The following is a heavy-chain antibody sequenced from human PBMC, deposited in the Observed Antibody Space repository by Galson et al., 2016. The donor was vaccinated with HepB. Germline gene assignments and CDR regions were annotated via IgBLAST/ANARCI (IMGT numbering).Heavy chain of an antibody. CDR3: ARVMRGWFDP. CDR1: GGSISSYS. J-gene: IGHJ5*02. CDR2: ISYIGST. D-gene: IGHD2-8*01. V-gene: IGHV4-59*01. Sequence: SETLSLTCTVSGGSISSYSWSWIRQPPGKGLEWIGYISYIGSTDYNPSLKSRVTISVDTSKNQFSLKLSSVTAADTAVYYCARVMRGWFDPWGQGTLVTVSS.